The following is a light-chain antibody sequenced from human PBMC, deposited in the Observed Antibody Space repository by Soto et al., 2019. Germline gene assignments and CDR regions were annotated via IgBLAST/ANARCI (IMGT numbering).Light chain of an antibody. V-gene: IGKV3-20*01. CDR3: QQYSTSPIT. J-gene: IGKJ5*01. CDR1: QFVSSGH. CDR2: GAS. Sequence: ENVVTQFPGTLSLSPGERATVSCRATQFVSSGHLAWYQQKLGQAPRLLIYGASIRAPGIPDRFSGSGSGIDFTLTISGLEPEDFALYYGQQYSTSPITFGQGTRLEIK.